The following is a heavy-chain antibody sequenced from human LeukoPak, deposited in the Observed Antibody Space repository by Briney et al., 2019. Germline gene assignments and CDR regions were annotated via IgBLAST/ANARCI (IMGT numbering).Heavy chain of an antibody. V-gene: IGHV1-8*01. CDR3: ARGLGDYYDTSTYYYAVPAH. CDR1: GYTFTTYD. Sequence: ASVKVSCKASGYTFTTYDITWVRQATGQGLEWMGWMNPNSGDTAYAQKFQGRVAMTRDASISTAYMELSSLRSEDTAVYYRARGLGDYYDTSTYYYAVPAHWGQGTLVTVSS. CDR2: MNPNSGDT. D-gene: IGHD3-22*01. J-gene: IGHJ4*02.